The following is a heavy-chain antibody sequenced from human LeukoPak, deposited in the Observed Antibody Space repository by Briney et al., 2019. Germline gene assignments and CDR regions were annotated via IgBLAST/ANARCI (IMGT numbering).Heavy chain of an antibody. CDR2: IYHSGST. D-gene: IGHD6-13*01. J-gene: IGHJ4*02. CDR1: GYSISSGYY. Sequence: SETLSLTCTVSGYSISSGYYWGWIRQPPGKGLEWIGSIYHSGSTYYNPSLKSRVTISVDTSKNQFSLKLSSVTAADTAVYYCASGNGYSSSWYYFDYWGQGTLVTVSS. V-gene: IGHV4-38-2*02. CDR3: ASGNGYSSSWYYFDY.